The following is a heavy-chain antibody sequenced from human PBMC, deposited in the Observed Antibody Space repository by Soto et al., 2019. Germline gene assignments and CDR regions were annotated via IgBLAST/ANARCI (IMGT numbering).Heavy chain of an antibody. CDR1: GFDVSDSH. CDR2: TSGSADTT. CDR3: ARATYSGFGLDY. J-gene: IGHJ4*02. D-gene: IGHD6-19*01. Sequence: QVLLVESGGGLVKPGGSLRLSCVASGFDVSDSHIAWIRQAPGKGLEWISYTSGSADTTYYADSVKGRFTMSRDNAKNSLYLQMSSLKRDDTAVYYCARATYSGFGLDYWGQGTLVTVSS. V-gene: IGHV3-11*01.